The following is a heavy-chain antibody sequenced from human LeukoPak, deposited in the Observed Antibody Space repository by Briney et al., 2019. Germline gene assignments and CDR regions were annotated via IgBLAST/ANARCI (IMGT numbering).Heavy chain of an antibody. Sequence: PSETLSLTCAVSGYSISSGYYWGWIRQPPGKGLEWIGSVYHSGNTYYNPSLKSRVTISVDTSKNQFSLKLSSVTAADTAVYFCARASVEHSIVAGDYFDSWGQGTLVTVSS. J-gene: IGHJ4*02. CDR2: VYHSGNT. CDR3: ARASVEHSIVAGDYFDS. CDR1: GYSISSGYY. D-gene: IGHD2-15*01. V-gene: IGHV4-38-2*01.